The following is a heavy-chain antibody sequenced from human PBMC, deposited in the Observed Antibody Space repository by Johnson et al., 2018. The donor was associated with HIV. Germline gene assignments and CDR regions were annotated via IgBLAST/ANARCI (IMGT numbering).Heavy chain of an antibody. Sequence: QVQLVESGGGLVKPGGSLRLSCAASGFTFSSYAMHWVRQAPGKGLEWVAVISYDGSNKDYADSVKGRFTISRENSKNTLYLQMNSLRAEDTAVYYCAREVVTLRGWGHVFDIWGQGTMVTVSS. CDR1: GFTFSSYA. CDR3: AREVVTLRGWGHVFDI. D-gene: IGHD3-16*01. V-gene: IGHV3-30-3*01. J-gene: IGHJ3*02. CDR2: ISYDGSNK.